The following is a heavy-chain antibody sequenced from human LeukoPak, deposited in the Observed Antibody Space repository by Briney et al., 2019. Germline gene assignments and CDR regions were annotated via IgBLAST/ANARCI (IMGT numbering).Heavy chain of an antibody. J-gene: IGHJ5*02. V-gene: IGHV4-39*01. CDR3: ARGHYDILTGHYKVGNWFDP. CDR1: GGSISSSSYY. Sequence: SETLSLTCTVSGGSISSSSYYWGWIRQPPGKGLEWIGSIYYSGSTYYNPSLKSRVTISVDTSKNQFSLKLSSVTAADTAVYYCARGHYDILTGHYKVGNWFDPWGQGTLVTVSS. D-gene: IGHD3-9*01. CDR2: IYYSGST.